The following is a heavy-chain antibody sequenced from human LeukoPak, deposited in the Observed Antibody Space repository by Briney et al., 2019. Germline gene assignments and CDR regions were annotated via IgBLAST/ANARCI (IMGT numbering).Heavy chain of an antibody. D-gene: IGHD2-8*02. CDR1: GYTFTGYY. Sequence: ASVKVSCKASGYTFTGYYMHWVRQAPGQGLEWMGWINPNSGGTNYAQKFQGRVTMTRDTSISTAYMELSRLRSDDTAVYYCARGRVVYANSFDYWGQGTLVTVSS. CDR3: ARGRVVYANSFDY. J-gene: IGHJ4*02. CDR2: INPNSGGT. V-gene: IGHV1-2*02.